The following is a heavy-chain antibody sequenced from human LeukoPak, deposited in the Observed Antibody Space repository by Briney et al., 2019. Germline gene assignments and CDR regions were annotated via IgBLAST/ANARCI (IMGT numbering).Heavy chain of an antibody. Sequence: GRSLRLSCAASGFTFSSYGMHWVRQAPGKGLEWVAVISYDGSNKYYADSVKGRFTISRDNSKNTLYLQMNSLRAEDTAVYYCATSQENNFDYWGQGNLVTVSS. D-gene: IGHD1/OR15-1a*01. CDR2: ISYDGSNK. J-gene: IGHJ4*02. V-gene: IGHV3-30*03. CDR1: GFTFSSYG. CDR3: ATSQENNFDY.